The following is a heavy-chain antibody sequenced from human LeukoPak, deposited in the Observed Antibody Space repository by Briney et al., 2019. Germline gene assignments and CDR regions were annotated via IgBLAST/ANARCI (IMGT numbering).Heavy chain of an antibody. CDR3: AMRPLENSYDSSGYRELVY. CDR1: GGTFSSYA. CDR2: INPSGGST. D-gene: IGHD3-22*01. V-gene: IGHV1-46*01. J-gene: IGHJ4*02. Sequence: GASVKVSCKASGGTFSSYAISWVRQAHGQGLEWMGIINPSGGSTSYAQKFQGRVTMTRDTSTSTVYMELSSLRSEDTAVYYCAMRPLENSYDSSGYRELVYWGQGTLVTVSS.